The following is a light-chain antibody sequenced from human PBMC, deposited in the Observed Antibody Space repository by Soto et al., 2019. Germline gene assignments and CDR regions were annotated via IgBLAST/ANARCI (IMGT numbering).Light chain of an antibody. J-gene: IGLJ1*01. CDR2: EVS. Sequence: QSVLTQPASVSGSPGQSGTISCTGTSTDFVSYNRVSWYQQPPGTAPKLMIYEVSKRPSGVPDRFSGSKSGNTASLTISGLQAADEADYYCSLYTSENAYVFGTGTKVTVL. V-gene: IGLV2-18*01. CDR1: STDFVSYNR. CDR3: SLYTSENAYV.